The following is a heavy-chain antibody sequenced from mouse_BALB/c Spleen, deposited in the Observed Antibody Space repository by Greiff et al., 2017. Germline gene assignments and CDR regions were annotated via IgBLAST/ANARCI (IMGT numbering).Heavy chain of an antibody. Sequence: QVHVKQSGAELARPGASVKMSCKASGYTFTSYTMHWVKQRPGQGLEWIGYINPSSGYTNYNQKFKDKATLTADKSSSTAYMQLSSLTSEDSAVYYCARSGYGNYGDYWGQGTTLTVSS. CDR1: GYTFTSYT. J-gene: IGHJ2*01. D-gene: IGHD2-10*02. V-gene: IGHV1-4*01. CDR3: ARSGYGNYGDY. CDR2: INPSSGYT.